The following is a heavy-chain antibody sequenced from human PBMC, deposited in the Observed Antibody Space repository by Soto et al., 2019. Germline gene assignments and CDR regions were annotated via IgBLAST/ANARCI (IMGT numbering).Heavy chain of an antibody. Sequence: PGRSLRLSCSASGFTFSNYAMHWIRQAPGKGLEYVSSISTNGGSTHYADSVKGRFTISRDNSKNTQYLQMSSLRADDTAVYYCVRDDDAGPNAFDLWGQGTMVTVSS. CDR3: VRDDDAGPNAFDL. V-gene: IGHV3-64D*06. J-gene: IGHJ3*01. CDR1: GFTFSNYA. CDR2: ISTNGGST. D-gene: IGHD3-16*01.